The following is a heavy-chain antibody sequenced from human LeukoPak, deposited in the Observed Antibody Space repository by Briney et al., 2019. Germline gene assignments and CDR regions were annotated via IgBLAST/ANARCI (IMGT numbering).Heavy chain of an antibody. J-gene: IGHJ4*02. V-gene: IGHV3-74*01. D-gene: IGHD1-7*01. CDR2: INGDGSST. Sequence: GGSLRLSCTASEFTFSSYWMHWVRQPPGKGLVWVSRINGDGSSTSYADAVKGRFTISRDNAKNTLYLRMNSLRAEDTAVYYCARGGLTGTTIPYFDYWGQGALVTVSS. CDR1: EFTFSSYW. CDR3: ARGGLTGTTIPYFDY.